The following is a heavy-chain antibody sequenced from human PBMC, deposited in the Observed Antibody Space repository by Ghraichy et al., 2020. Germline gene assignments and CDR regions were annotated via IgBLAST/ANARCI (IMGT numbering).Heavy chain of an antibody. D-gene: IGHD1-26*01. Sequence: GGSLRLSCAASGFTFSSYWMHWVRQAPGKGLVWVSRIDSDGSSTSYADSVKGRFTISGDTAKNTLHQQMNRLRAEAAAVYYCARDSIVGATFDYYYYGMDVWGQGTTVTVSS. CDR3: ARDSIVGATFDYYYYGMDV. CDR2: IDSDGSST. J-gene: IGHJ6*02. V-gene: IGHV3-74*01. CDR1: GFTFSSYW.